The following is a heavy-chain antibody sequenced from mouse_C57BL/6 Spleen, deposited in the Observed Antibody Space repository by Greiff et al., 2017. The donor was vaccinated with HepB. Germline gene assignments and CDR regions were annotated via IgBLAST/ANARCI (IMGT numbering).Heavy chain of an antibody. J-gene: IGHJ4*01. D-gene: IGHD1-1*01. V-gene: IGHV3-8*01. CDR3: ARHYYGSSGYYAMDY. Sequence: EVQLQQSGPGLVKPSHSLSLSCSVSGYSFTSYYLHWIRQFPGNQLEYIGYISYSGSTYYNPSLKSRISITRDTSKNQYYLQLNSVTTEDTATYYCARHYYGSSGYYAMDYWGQGTSVTVSS. CDR1: GYSFTSYY. CDR2: ISYSGST.